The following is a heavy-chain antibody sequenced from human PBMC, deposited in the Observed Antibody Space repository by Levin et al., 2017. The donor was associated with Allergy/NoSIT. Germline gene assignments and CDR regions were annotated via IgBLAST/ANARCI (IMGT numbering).Heavy chain of an antibody. V-gene: IGHV3-66*01. CDR1: GLTVAADS. J-gene: IGHJ5*02. CDR2: IYNTGDT. D-gene: IGHD3-10*01. Sequence: GGSLRLSCAASGLTVAADSMSWVRQAPGKGLQWVSIIYNTGDTLYADSVKGRFSISRDTAKNTVFLQMNTLRSEDTAVYYCASFAMDRGVIWFDPWGQGTQVTVSP. CDR3: ASFAMDRGVIWFDP.